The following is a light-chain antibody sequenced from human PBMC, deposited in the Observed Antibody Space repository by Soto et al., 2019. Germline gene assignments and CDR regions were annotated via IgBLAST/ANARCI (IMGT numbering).Light chain of an antibody. CDR3: CSYATRNIFYV. Sequence: QSVLTQPRSVSGSPGQSVTISRPGISSDFGDYNSVSWSQQHPGKAPKLMIYDVSKRPSGVPDRFSGSKSGNTASLTISGLQAEDEADYYCCSYATRNIFYVCATGTKVTVL. V-gene: IGLV2-11*01. CDR2: DVS. CDR1: SSDFGDYNS. J-gene: IGLJ1*01.